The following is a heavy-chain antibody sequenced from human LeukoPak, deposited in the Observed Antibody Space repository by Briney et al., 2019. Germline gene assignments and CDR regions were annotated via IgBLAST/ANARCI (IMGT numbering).Heavy chain of an antibody. J-gene: IGHJ4*02. CDR3: ARASYYYDSSGYPGYYFDY. CDR1: GYTFTDYY. Sequence: ASVKVSCKASGYTFTDYYMHWVRQAPGQGLEWMGWIYPNSGGTNYAQKFQGRVTMTRDTSISTAYMELSRLRSDDTAVYYCARASYYYDSSGYPGYYFDYWGQGTLVTVSS. CDR2: IYPNSGGT. D-gene: IGHD3-22*01. V-gene: IGHV1-2*02.